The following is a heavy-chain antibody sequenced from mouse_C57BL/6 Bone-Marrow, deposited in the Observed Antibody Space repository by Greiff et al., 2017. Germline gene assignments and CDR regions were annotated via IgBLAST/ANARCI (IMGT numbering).Heavy chain of an antibody. J-gene: IGHJ2*01. CDR3: ARWGYDYDFDY. CDR2: IHPNSGST. V-gene: IGHV1-64*01. CDR1: GYTFTSYW. D-gene: IGHD2-4*01. Sequence: QIQLQQPGAELVKPGASVKLSCKASGYTFTSYWMHWVTQRPGQGVEWIGMIHPNSGSTNYNVKFKSTTTLTVDKSSSTAYMQLSSLTSEDSAVYYCARWGYDYDFDYWGQGTTLTVSS.